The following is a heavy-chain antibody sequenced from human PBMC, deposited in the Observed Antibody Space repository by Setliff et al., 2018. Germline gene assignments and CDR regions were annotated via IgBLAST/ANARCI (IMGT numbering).Heavy chain of an antibody. V-gene: IGHV4-34*01. CDR2: INHSGST. Sequence: SETLSLTCAVYGGSFSGYYWSWIRQPPGKGLEWIGEINHSGSTNYNPSLKSRVTISVDTSKNQFSLKLSSVTAADTAVYYCARGKSYDFWSGYPNYYYYCMDVWGKGTTVTVSS. D-gene: IGHD3-3*01. CDR1: GGSFSGYY. J-gene: IGHJ6*03. CDR3: ARGKSYDFWSGYPNYYYYCMDV.